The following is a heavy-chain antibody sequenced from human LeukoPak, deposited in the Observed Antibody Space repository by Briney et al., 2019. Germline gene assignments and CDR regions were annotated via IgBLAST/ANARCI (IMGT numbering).Heavy chain of an antibody. CDR1: GFTSSTYA. CDR3: AKREIDILTGYFLRAGAFDI. Sequence: GGSLRLSCAASGFTSSTYAMSWVRQAEEEGLGWVSAISGSGGNTNYADSVKGRFTISRDNSKNTLYLQMNSLRAEDTAVYYCAKREIDILTGYFLRAGAFDIWGQGTMVTVSS. V-gene: IGHV3-23*01. D-gene: IGHD3-9*01. J-gene: IGHJ3*02. CDR2: ISGSGGNT.